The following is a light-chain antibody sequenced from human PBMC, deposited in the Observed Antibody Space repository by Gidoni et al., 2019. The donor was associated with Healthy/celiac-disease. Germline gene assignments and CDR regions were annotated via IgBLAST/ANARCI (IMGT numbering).Light chain of an antibody. CDR2: DAS. CDR1: QEISNY. Sequence: DTQMTQSPSTLSASVGDRVTITCQASQEISNYLNWYQQKPGKAPKLLIYDASNLETGVPSRFSGSGSGTDFTFTISSLQTEDIATYYCQQYDNLPLTFGGGTKVEIK. J-gene: IGKJ4*01. CDR3: QQYDNLPLT. V-gene: IGKV1-33*01.